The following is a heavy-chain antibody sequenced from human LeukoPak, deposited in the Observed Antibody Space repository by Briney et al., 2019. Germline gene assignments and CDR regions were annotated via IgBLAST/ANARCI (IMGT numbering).Heavy chain of an antibody. CDR2: IIPDSGVT. J-gene: IGHJ4*02. V-gene: IGHV1-2*02. CDR3: ARRSSSSDLDF. Sequence: ASVKVSCKASGYTFTDSYIYWVRQAPGPGLEWMGLIIPDSGVTKYAQKFQGRVAMTRDTSISTAYRELSGLTSDDTAVYFCARRSSSSDLDFWGQGTLVTVST. CDR1: GYTFTDSY. D-gene: IGHD6-6*01.